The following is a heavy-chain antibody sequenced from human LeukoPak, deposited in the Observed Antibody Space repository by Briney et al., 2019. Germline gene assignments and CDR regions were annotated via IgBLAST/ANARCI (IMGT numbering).Heavy chain of an antibody. CDR2: IYPGDSDT. Sequence: GESLNISCQGSGYSFTSYWIGWVRQMPGKGLEWLQIIYPGDSDTRYSPSFQGQVTISADKSISTAYLQWSSLKASDTAMYYCASSSNLGGATDAFDIWGQGTMVTVSS. CDR3: ASSSNLGGATDAFDI. D-gene: IGHD1-26*01. J-gene: IGHJ3*02. CDR1: GYSFTSYW. V-gene: IGHV5-51*01.